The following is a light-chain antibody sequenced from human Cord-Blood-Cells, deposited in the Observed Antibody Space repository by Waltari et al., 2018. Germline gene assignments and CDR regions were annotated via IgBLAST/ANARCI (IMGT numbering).Light chain of an antibody. CDR1: QSVSSN. CDR3: QQYNNWPLT. CDR2: GAS. Sequence: EIVMTQSPATLSVSPGERATLSCRASQSVSSNLAWYQQKPGQAPRLLIYGASTSATGIAARFSGSGSGTEFTLTISSLQSEDFAVYYCQQYNNWPLTFGQGTKVEIK. J-gene: IGKJ1*01. V-gene: IGKV3-15*01.